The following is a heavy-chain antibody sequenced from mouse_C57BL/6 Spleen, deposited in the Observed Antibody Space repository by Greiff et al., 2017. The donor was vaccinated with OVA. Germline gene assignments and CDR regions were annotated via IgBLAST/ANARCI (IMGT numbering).Heavy chain of an antibody. J-gene: IGHJ1*03. CDR1: GYSFTGYY. D-gene: IGHD2-4*01. CDR2: INPSTGGT. V-gene: IGHV1-42*01. Sequence: EVQLQQSGPELVKPGASVKISCKASGYSFTGYYMNWVKQSPEKSLEWIGEINPSTGGTTYNQKFKAKATLTVDKSSSPAYMQLKSLTSEDSAVYYCAREGGDYDAWYFDVWGTGTTVTVSS. CDR3: AREGGDYDAWYFDV.